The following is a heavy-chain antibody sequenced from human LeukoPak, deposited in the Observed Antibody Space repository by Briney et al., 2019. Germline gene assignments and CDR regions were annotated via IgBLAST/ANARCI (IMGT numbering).Heavy chain of an antibody. V-gene: IGHV3-30*02. CDR2: IRYDGSNK. Sequence: GGSLRLSCAAYGFTFSSYGMHWVRQAPGKGLEWVAFIRYDGSNKYYADSVKGRFTISRDNSKNTLYLQMNSLRAEDTAVYYCAKSKVHSSGYYSPPNYYFDYWGQGTLVTVSS. D-gene: IGHD3-22*01. CDR1: GFTFSSYG. CDR3: AKSKVHSSGYYSPPNYYFDY. J-gene: IGHJ4*02.